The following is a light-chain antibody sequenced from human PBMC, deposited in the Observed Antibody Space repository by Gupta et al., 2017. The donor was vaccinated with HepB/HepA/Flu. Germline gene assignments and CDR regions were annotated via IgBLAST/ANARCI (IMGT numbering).Light chain of an antibody. Sequence: MTQSPAALTVSPGDSVTLSCRASQSISVHVAWYQQKSGQAPRLLIYGASTRATDIPARFSGSGSGTEFTLTIRGLQSEDFAIYYCQQYNNWPPYTFGQGTKLEIK. V-gene: IGKV3D-15*01. CDR3: QQYNNWPPYT. CDR1: QSISVH. J-gene: IGKJ2*01. CDR2: GAS.